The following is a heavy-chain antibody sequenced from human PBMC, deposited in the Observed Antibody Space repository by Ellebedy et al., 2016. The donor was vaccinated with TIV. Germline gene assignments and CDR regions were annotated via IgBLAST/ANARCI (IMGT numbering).Heavy chain of an antibody. CDR3: GTPGGYVSGFGQ. CDR2: ISSTGTYM. J-gene: IGHJ4*02. CDR1: GFTFSNYA. V-gene: IGHV3-21*04. Sequence: GESLKISCAASGFTFSNYAMSWVRQAPGKGLEWVSSISSTGTYMYYADSVKGRFTISRDNSKNTLFLQMNSLRAEDTAVYYCGTPGGYVSGFGQWGQGTLVIVSS. D-gene: IGHD2-15*01.